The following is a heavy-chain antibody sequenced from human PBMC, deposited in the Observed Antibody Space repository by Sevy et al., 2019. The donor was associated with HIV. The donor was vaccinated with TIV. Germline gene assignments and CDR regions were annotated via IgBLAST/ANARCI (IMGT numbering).Heavy chain of an antibody. CDR3: AREGEGQLVRYYYYYGMDV. D-gene: IGHD6-6*01. CDR2: IIPIFGTA. CDR1: GGTFSSYA. Sequence: ASVKVSCKASGGTFSSYAISWVRQAPGQGLEWMGGIIPIFGTANYAQKFQGRVTITADESTSTAYMELSSLRSEDTAVYYWAREGEGQLVRYYYYYGMDVWGQGTTVTVSS. J-gene: IGHJ6*02. V-gene: IGHV1-69*13.